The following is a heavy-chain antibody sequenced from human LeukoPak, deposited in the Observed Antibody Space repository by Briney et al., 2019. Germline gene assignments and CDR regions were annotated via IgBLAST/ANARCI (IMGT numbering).Heavy chain of an antibody. CDR1: GFTFSSYA. CDR3: ANSGSRLRDNDY. D-gene: IGHD3-10*01. Sequence: GGSLRLSCAASGFTFSSYAMSWVRQAPGKGLEWVSAISGSGGSTYYADSVKGRFTISRDNSKNTLYLQMNSLRAEDTAVYYCANSGSRLRDNDYWGQGTLVTVSS. V-gene: IGHV3-23*01. J-gene: IGHJ4*02. CDR2: ISGSGGST.